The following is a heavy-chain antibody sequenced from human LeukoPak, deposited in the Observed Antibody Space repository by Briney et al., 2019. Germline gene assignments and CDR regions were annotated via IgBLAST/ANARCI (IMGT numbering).Heavy chain of an antibody. V-gene: IGHV4-59*08. CDR1: GGSFSGYY. D-gene: IGHD3-22*01. Sequence: SETLSLTCAVYGGSFSGYYWSWIRQPPGKGLEWIGYIYYSGSTNYNPSLKSRVTISVDTSKNQFSLKLSSVTAADTAVCYCASEGYYYDSSGLVHFQHWGQGTLVTVSS. J-gene: IGHJ1*01. CDR2: IYYSGST. CDR3: ASEGYYYDSSGLVHFQH.